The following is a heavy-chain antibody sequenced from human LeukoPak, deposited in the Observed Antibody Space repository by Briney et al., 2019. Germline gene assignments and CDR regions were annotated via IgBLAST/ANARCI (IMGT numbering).Heavy chain of an antibody. J-gene: IGHJ3*02. Sequence: PSETLSLTCAVSGVSVGSGGYSGSWIRQPPGKGLEWIGYVYHSGSSSYNPYLKSRVTMSVDTSKNQFSLKLSSVTAADTAVYYCARDLIFGVVIPTGAGFDIWGQGTMVTVSS. V-gene: IGHV4-30-2*01. CDR3: ARDLIFGVVIPTGAGFDI. CDR1: GVSVGSGGYS. CDR2: VYHSGSS. D-gene: IGHD3-3*01.